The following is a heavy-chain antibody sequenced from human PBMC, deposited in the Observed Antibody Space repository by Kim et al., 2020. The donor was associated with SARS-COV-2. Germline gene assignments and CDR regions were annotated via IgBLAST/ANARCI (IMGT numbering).Heavy chain of an antibody. CDR3: AHSGYSSSWYPDYGMDV. J-gene: IGHJ6*02. CDR1: GYTFTSYG. Sequence: ASVKVSCKASGYTFTSYGISWVRQAPGQGLEWMGWISAYNGNTNYAQKLQGRVTMTTDTSTRTAYMELRSLRSDDTAVYYCAHSGYSSSWYPDYGMDVWGQGTTVTVSS. D-gene: IGHD6-13*01. V-gene: IGHV1-18*01. CDR2: ISAYNGNT.